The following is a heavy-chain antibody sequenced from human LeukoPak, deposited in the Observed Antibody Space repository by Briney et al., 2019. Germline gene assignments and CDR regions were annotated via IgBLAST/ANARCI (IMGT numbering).Heavy chain of an antibody. CDR1: GFTFSSYS. J-gene: IGHJ4*02. CDR2: ISSSSSTI. CDR3: ARDLRGSGNYEFDY. D-gene: IGHD3-10*01. V-gene: IGHV3-48*01. Sequence: WGSLRLSCAASGFTFSSYSMNWVRQAPGKGLEWVSYISSSSSTIYYADSMKGRFTISRDNAKNSLYLQMNSLRAEDTAVYYCARDLRGSGNYEFDYWGQGTLVTVSS.